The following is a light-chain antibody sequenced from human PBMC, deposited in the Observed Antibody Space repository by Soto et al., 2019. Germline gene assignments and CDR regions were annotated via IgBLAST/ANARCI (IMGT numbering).Light chain of an antibody. CDR3: GAWEGRLNGPHYV. J-gene: IGLJ1*01. V-gene: IGLV1-44*01. CDR1: SSNIGSNT. Sequence: QSVLTQPPSASGTPGQRVTISCSGSSSNIGSNTVNWYQQLPGTAPKLLIYSNNQRPPGVPDRFSGSNSGTSASLAISGPQSEEDDCYFYGAWEGRLNGPHYVFGTGTKVTVL. CDR2: SNN.